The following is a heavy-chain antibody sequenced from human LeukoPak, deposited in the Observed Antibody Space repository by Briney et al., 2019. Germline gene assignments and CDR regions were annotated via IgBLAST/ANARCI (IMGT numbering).Heavy chain of an antibody. CDR3: ARERSSGWYMWTKPDY. Sequence: ASVKVSCKASGYTFTSYYMHWVRQAPGQGLEWVGVINPSGGSTSYAQKFQGRVTMTRDTSTSTVYMELSSLRSEDTAVYYCARERSSGWYMWTKPDYWGQGTLVTVSS. J-gene: IGHJ4*02. D-gene: IGHD6-19*01. V-gene: IGHV1-46*01. CDR1: GYTFTSYY. CDR2: INPSGGST.